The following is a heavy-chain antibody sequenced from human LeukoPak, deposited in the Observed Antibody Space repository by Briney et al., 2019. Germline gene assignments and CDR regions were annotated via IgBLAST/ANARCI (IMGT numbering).Heavy chain of an antibody. J-gene: IGHJ5*02. CDR2: INYSGST. CDR1: GGSISSYF. CDR3: ARSEAPMVRGVIMVNWFDP. Sequence: SETLSLTCTVSGGSISSYFWSWVRRPPGKGLEWVGYINYSGSTDYNPSLKSRVTISVDTSKNQFSLRLSSVTAADTAVYYCARSEAPMVRGVIMVNWFDPWGQGTLVTVSS. D-gene: IGHD3-10*01. V-gene: IGHV4-59*01.